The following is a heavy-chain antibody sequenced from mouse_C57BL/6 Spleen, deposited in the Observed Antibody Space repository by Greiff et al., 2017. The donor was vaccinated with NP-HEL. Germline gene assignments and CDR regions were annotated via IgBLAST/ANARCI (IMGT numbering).Heavy chain of an antibody. D-gene: IGHD2-3*01. CDR3: TTPYEWFAY. J-gene: IGHJ3*01. Sequence: VQLQQSGAELVRPGASVKLSCTASGFNIKDYYMHWVKQSPEPGLACIGRIDPEDGATEYAPKFQGNATMTADTSSNTAYLQLSSLTSEDTAVYYCTTPYEWFAYWGQGTLVTVSA. CDR1: GFNIKDYY. V-gene: IGHV14-1*01. CDR2: IDPEDGAT.